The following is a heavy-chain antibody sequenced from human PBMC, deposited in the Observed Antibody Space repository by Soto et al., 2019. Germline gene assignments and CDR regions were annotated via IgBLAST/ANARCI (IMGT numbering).Heavy chain of an antibody. V-gene: IGHV3-23*01. J-gene: IGHJ4*02. D-gene: IGHD2-2*01. CDR2: ISGSGGST. CDR3: AKKEFDCSSTSCRYYFDY. CDR1: GFTFSSYA. Sequence: PGGSLRLSCAASGFTFSSYAMSWVRQAPGKGLEWVSAISGSGGSTYYADSVKGRFTISRDNSKNTLYLQMNSLRAEDTAVYYCAKKEFDCSSTSCRYYFDYWGQGTLVTVSS.